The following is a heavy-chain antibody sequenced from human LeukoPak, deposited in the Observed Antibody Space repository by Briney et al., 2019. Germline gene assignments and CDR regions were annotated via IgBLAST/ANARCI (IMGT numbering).Heavy chain of an antibody. CDR3: AKAPQGYNSYALPAN. J-gene: IGHJ4*02. Sequence: GRSLRLSCAASGFTFSSYVMNWVRQAPGKGLEWVSAISGPGGGTYYADSVKGRFTISRDNSKNTLYLQMNSLRVEDTAIYYCAKAPQGYNSYALPANWGQGTLVTVSS. V-gene: IGHV3-23*01. D-gene: IGHD5-12*01. CDR1: GFTFSSYV. CDR2: ISGPGGGT.